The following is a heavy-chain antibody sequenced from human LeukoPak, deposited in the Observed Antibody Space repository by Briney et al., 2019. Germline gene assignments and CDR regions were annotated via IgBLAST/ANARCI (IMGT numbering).Heavy chain of an antibody. V-gene: IGHV5-51*01. CDR2: IYPVDSDT. D-gene: IGHD6-19*01. J-gene: IGHJ4*02. CDR1: GYSFTSYW. CDR3: ARFSGSGWSIYYFDY. Sequence: GESLKISCKGSGYSFTSYWIGWVRQMPGKGLEWMGIIYPVDSDTRYSPPFQGQVTISADKSISTAYLQWSSLKASDTAMYYCARFSGSGWSIYYFDYWGQGTLVTVPS.